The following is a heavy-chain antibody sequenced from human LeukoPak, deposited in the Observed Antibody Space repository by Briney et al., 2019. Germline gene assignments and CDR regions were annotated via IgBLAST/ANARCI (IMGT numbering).Heavy chain of an antibody. J-gene: IGHJ3*02. CDR2: ISSSRNYI. CDR3: ARAGLRFSFDM. CDR1: GFTFSTYS. Sequence: PGGSLRLSCAASGFTFSTYSMNWVRQAPGKGLEWVASISSSRNYIYHADSVKGRFTISRDNARDSLYLQMNSLRAEDTAVYYCARAGLRFSFDMWGQGTRVTVSS. V-gene: IGHV3-21*01. D-gene: IGHD5-12*01.